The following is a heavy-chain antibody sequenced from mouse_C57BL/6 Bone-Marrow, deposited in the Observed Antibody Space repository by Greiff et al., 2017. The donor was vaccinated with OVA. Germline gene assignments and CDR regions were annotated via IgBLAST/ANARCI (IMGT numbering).Heavy chain of an antibody. V-gene: IGHV3-6*01. Sequence: ESGPGLVKPSQSLSLTCSVTGYSITSGYYWNWIRQFPGNKLEWMGYISYDGSNNYNPSLTNRISITRDTSKNQFFLKLNSVTTEDTATYYCASRGGSSPYFDYWGQGTTLTVSS. CDR3: ASRGGSSPYFDY. J-gene: IGHJ2*01. CDR2: ISYDGSN. D-gene: IGHD1-1*01. CDR1: GYSITSGYY.